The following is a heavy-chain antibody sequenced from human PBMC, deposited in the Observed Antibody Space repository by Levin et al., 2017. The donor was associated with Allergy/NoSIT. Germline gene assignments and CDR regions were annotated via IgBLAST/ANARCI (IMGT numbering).Heavy chain of an antibody. J-gene: IGHJ4*02. D-gene: IGHD1-1*01. CDR1: GFTFSSYA. CDR3: ARTERLTRGQLGY. CDR2: ISYDGSNK. V-gene: IGHV3-30-3*01. Sequence: GGSLRLSCAASGFTFSSYAMHWVRQAPGKGMEWVAVISYDGSNKYYADSVKGRFTISRDNSKNTLYLQMNSLRAEDTAVYYCARTERLTRGQLGYWGQGTLVTVSS.